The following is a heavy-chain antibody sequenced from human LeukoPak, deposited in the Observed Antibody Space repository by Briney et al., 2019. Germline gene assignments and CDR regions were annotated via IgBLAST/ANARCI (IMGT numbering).Heavy chain of an antibody. V-gene: IGHV4-34*01. CDR1: GGSFSGYY. CDR2: INHSGST. CDR3: ARRREYCTSTTCYATIDY. Sequence: PSETLSLTCAVYGGSFSGYYWSWIRQPPGKGLEWIGEINHSGSTNYNPSLKSRVTISVDTSTNQFSLRMRSVTAADTAVYYCARRREYCTSTTCYATIDYWGQGTLVTVSS. J-gene: IGHJ4*02. D-gene: IGHD2-2*01.